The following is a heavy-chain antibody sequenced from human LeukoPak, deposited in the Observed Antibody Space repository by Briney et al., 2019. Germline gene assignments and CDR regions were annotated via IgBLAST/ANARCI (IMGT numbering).Heavy chain of an antibody. Sequence: ASVKVSCKASGYAFTSYYMHWVRQAPGQGLEWMGIINPSGGSTSYAQKFQGRVTMTRDTSTSTVYMELSSLRSEDTAVYYCARRDWLEDYFDYWGQGTLVTVSS. CDR2: INPSGGST. D-gene: IGHD3/OR15-3a*01. J-gene: IGHJ4*02. CDR1: GYAFTSYY. CDR3: ARRDWLEDYFDY. V-gene: IGHV1-46*01.